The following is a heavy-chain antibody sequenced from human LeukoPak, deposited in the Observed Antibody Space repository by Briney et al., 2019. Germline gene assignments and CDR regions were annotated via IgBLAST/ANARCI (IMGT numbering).Heavy chain of an antibody. V-gene: IGHV3-20*04. D-gene: IGHD2-21*01. J-gene: IGHJ3*02. CDR1: RFTFDDYA. Sequence: PGGSLRLSCAASRFTFDDYAMSWVRQAPGKGLEWVSGINWNGGSTGYVDSVKGRFAISRDNAKNSLYLQMNSLRGEDTALYYCARDAHFGGVFDIWGQGTMVTVSS. CDR2: INWNGGST. CDR3: ARDAHFGGVFDI.